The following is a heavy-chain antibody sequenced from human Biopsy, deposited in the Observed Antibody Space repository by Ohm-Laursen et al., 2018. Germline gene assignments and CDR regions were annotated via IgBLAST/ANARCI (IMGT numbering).Heavy chain of an antibody. V-gene: IGHV3-23*01. J-gene: IGHJ4*02. CDR3: EKPADSYGSEVCFDY. CDR1: GFTFSSYA. D-gene: IGHD3-10*01. Sequence: GSLRLSCAASGFTFSSYAMTWVRQAPGKGLEWVSVINTSGGSTHYAVSVTGRFTISRDNSKNTLYLRMNSLSAEDTAVYYCEKPADSYGSEVCFDYWGQGTLVTASS. CDR2: INTSGGST.